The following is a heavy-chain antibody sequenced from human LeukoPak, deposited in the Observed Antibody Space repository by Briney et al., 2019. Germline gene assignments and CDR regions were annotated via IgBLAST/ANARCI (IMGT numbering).Heavy chain of an antibody. CDR2: TNPSGGST. D-gene: IGHD3-10*01. Sequence: ASVKVSCKASGYTFTSYYMHWVRQAPGQGLEWMGITNPSGGSTSYAQKFQGRVTMTRDTSTSTVYMELSSLRSEDTAVYYCAREVMVRGVIGSYGMDVWGQGATVTVSS. V-gene: IGHV1-46*01. J-gene: IGHJ6*02. CDR1: GYTFTSYY. CDR3: AREVMVRGVIGSYGMDV.